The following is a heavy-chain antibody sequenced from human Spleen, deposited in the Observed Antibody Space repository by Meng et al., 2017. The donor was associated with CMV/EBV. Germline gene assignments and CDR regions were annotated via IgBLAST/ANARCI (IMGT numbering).Heavy chain of an antibody. J-gene: IGHJ6*02. CDR3: AAHSGYDLYYYFYYGMDV. D-gene: IGHD5-12*01. CDR2: IVVDSGNT. Sequence: SVKVSCKAYGFTFSSSAVQWVRQARGQRLVWIGGIVVDSGNTNYAQKFQERVTITRDMSTSTAYMELSRLESEDTAVYYCAAHSGYDLYYYFYYGMDVWGQGTTVTVSS. CDR1: GFTFSSSA. V-gene: IGHV1-58*01.